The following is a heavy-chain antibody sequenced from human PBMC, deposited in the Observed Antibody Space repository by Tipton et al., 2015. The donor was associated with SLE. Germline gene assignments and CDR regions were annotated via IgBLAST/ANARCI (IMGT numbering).Heavy chain of an antibody. CDR3: ARLTTILGVVKNGMDV. CDR2: MCGTGQTT. D-gene: IGHD3-3*01. J-gene: IGHJ6*02. Sequence: SLRLSCAASGFTFGPYAMTWVRQAPGKGLECVSSMCGTGQTTYYADSVKGRFTISRDNSKNTLYLQMNSLSAEDTAVYYCARLTTILGVVKNGMDVWGQGTTVTVSS. V-gene: IGHV3-23*01. CDR1: GFTFGPYA.